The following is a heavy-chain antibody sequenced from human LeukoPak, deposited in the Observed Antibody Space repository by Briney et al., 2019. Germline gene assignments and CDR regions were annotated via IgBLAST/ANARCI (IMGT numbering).Heavy chain of an antibody. CDR3: ARGQYYFDS. CDR2: ISANNFNT. V-gene: IGHV1-18*01. Sequence: ASVKVSCKASGYSFSSYGLSWVRQAPGQGLEWMGWISANNFNTNYAERLQGRVTMTMDTSTRTAYMELRSLTSDDTAVYYCARGQYYFDSWGQGTLVSVSS. D-gene: IGHD4-11*01. CDR1: GYSFSSYG. J-gene: IGHJ4*02.